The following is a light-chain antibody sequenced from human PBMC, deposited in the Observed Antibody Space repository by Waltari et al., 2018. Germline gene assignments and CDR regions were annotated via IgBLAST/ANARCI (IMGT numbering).Light chain of an antibody. V-gene: IGLV2-14*03. Sequence: QSALTQPASVSGSHGQSLTLSCTGPSSDVGLYISVFWYQQHPGIFPKLMIFDVTNRPSGVSSRFSGSKSGNTASLTISGLQTEDEADYYCSSYTISSTWVFGGGTKLTVL. CDR1: SSDVGLYIS. J-gene: IGLJ3*02. CDR3: SSYTISSTWV. CDR2: DVT.